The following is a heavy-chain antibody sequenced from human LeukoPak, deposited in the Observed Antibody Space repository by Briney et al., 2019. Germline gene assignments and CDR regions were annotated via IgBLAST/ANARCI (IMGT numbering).Heavy chain of an antibody. CDR2: ISGSGGGT. CDR1: GFTFSSYA. V-gene: IGHV3-23*01. D-gene: IGHD6-19*01. CDR3: AKTTTGHSSGRYPGWPVDY. J-gene: IGHJ4*02. Sequence: GGSLRLSCAASGFTFSSYAVSWVRQAPGKGLEWVSAISGSGGGTYYADSVKGRFTISRDNSEKMLYLQMNSLSTEDTAVYYCAKTTTGHSSGRYPGWPVDYWGQGTLVTVSS.